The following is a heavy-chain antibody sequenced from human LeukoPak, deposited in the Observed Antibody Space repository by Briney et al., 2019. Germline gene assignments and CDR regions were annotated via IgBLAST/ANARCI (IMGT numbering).Heavy chain of an antibody. J-gene: IGHJ4*02. CDR3: ASAVYTSGFDS. CDR1: GYSISSAYY. D-gene: IGHD6-19*01. CDR2: IYRSGSI. V-gene: IGHV4-38-2*01. Sequence: PSETLSLTCDVSGYSISSAYYWGWIRQPPGKGLEWIGSIYRSGSIYYNPSLYSRVTISVDTSKNQFSLKLTSVTATDTAMYYCASAVYTSGFDSWGQGALVTVSS.